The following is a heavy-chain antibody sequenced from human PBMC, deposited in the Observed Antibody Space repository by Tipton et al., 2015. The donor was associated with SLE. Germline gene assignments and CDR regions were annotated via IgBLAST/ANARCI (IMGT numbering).Heavy chain of an antibody. J-gene: IGHJ6*03. CDR2: ISAYNGNT. CDR3: ARAGGVFGVVNKYYYYMDV. V-gene: IGHV1-18*01. CDR1: GYTFTSYG. Sequence: QLVQSGAEVKEPGASVKVSCKASGYTFTSYGISWVRQAPGQGLEWMGWISAYNGNTNYAQKLQGRVTMTTDTSTSTAYMELRSLRSDDTAVYYCARAGGVFGVVNKYYYYMDVWGIGTTVTVSS. D-gene: IGHD3-3*01.